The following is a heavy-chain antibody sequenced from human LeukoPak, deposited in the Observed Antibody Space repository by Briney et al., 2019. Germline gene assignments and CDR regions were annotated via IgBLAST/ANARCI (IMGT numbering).Heavy chain of an antibody. V-gene: IGHV4-61*02. D-gene: IGHD2-21*01. J-gene: IGHJ5*02. Sequence: SETLSLTCTVSGGSISSGSYYWSWIRQPAGKVLEWIGRIYTSGSTNYNPSLKSRVTISLDTSKNQFSLKLSSVTAADTAVYYCARRSTVVGMGWFDPWGQGTLVTVSS. CDR1: GGSISSGSYY. CDR3: ARRSTVVGMGWFDP. CDR2: IYTSGST.